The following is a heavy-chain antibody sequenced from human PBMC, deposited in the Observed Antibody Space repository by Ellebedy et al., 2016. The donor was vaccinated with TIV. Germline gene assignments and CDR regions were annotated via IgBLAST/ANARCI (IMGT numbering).Heavy chain of an antibody. CDR3: ARLVFGELSIWNDP. J-gene: IGHJ5*02. Sequence: GESLKISCKASGYSFTSYWIRWVRQMPGKVLAGMGRIDPSDSDINYSPSFEGHFTISADKSISTTYLQWSSLKASDTAMYYCARLVFGELSIWNDPWGLGTLVTVSS. D-gene: IGHD3-10*02. CDR2: IDPSDSDI. V-gene: IGHV5-10-1*01. CDR1: GYSFTSYW.